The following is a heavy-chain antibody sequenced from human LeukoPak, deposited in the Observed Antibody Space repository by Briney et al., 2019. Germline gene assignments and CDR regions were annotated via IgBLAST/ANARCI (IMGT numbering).Heavy chain of an antibody. V-gene: IGHV1-18*01. J-gene: IGHJ4*02. CDR2: ISAYNGNT. CDR3: ARTPFLYCSGGRCYSDF. Sequence: GASVKVSCKASGYTFTSYGISWLRQAPGQGLEWMGWISAYNGNTNYVQKLQDRVTMTTDTSTSTAYMELRSLRSDDTAVYYCARTPFLYCSGGRCYSDFWGQGTLVTVSS. CDR1: GYTFTSYG. D-gene: IGHD2-15*01.